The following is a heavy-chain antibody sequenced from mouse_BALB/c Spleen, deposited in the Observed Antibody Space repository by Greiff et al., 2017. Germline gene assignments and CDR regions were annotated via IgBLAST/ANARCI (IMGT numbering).Heavy chain of an antibody. Sequence: VHLVESGPSLVQPSQSLSITCTVSGFSLTSYGVHWVRQSPGKGLEWLGVIWRGGSTDYNAAFMSRLSITKDNSKSQVFFKMNSLQADDTAIYYCAKNRGNAMDYWGQGTSVTVSS. CDR1: GFSLTSYG. D-gene: IGHD3-3*01. J-gene: IGHJ4*01. CDR2: IWRGGST. V-gene: IGHV2-5-1*01. CDR3: AKNRGNAMDY.